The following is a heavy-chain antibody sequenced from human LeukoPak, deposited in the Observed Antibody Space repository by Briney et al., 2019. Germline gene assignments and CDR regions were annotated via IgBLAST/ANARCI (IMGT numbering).Heavy chain of an antibody. CDR1: GYIFTSYA. J-gene: IGHJ6*02. D-gene: IGHD4-17*01. V-gene: IGHV7-4-1*02. Sequence: GASVKVSCKASGYIFTSYAMNWVRQAPGQGLEWMGWINTNIGKPTYAQGFAGRFVFSLDTSVSTVYLQISSLKAEDTAVYYCARAHATMTTVYYYYGMDVWGQGTTVTVSS. CDR2: INTNIGKP. CDR3: ARAHATMTTVYYYYGMDV.